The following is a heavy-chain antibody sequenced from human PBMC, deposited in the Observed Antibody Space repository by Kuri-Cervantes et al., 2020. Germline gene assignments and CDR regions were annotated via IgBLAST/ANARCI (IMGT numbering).Heavy chain of an antibody. CDR1: GITVSSYG. V-gene: IGHV3-30*18. D-gene: IGHD5-18*01. CDR2: ISYDGSNK. Sequence: GESRKSSSAASGITVSSYGMHGVRQAPGKGLEWVAVISYDGSNKYYADSVKGRFTVSRDNSKNTLYLQMNSLRAEDTAVYYCAKQNRQLWLSYRKERYYFDYWGQGTLVTVSS. J-gene: IGHJ4*02. CDR3: AKQNRQLWLSYRKERYYFDY.